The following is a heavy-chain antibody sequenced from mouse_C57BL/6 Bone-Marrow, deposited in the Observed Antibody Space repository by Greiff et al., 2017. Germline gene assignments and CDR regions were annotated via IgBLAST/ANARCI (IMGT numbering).Heavy chain of an antibody. Sequence: QVQLQQPGAELVKPGASVKMSCKASGYTFTSYWITWVKQRPGQGLEWIGDIYPTSGRTNYTEKFKSKAILTVDTSSNTAYMQLRSLTSEDSAVFYCARSGPLGRSFDYWGQGTTLTVSS. CDR1: GYTFTSYW. J-gene: IGHJ2*01. V-gene: IGHV1-55*01. D-gene: IGHD4-1*01. CDR2: IYPTSGRT. CDR3: ARSGPLGRSFDY.